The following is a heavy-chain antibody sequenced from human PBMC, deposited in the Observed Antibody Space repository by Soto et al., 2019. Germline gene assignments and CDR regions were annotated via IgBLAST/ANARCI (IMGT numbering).Heavy chain of an antibody. CDR2: TDSTGSFT. CDR3: AREKAHCGGDCYDY. D-gene: IGHD2-21*01. J-gene: IGHJ4*02. CDR1: GFTFSSYE. V-gene: IGHV3-48*03. Sequence: GGSLRLSCSGSGFTFSSYEMNWVRQAPGMGLEWVSYTDSTGSFTAYADSVRGRFTVSRDNAKNSLYLQMNSLRVEDTAVYYCAREKAHCGGDCYDYWGEGTLVTVSS.